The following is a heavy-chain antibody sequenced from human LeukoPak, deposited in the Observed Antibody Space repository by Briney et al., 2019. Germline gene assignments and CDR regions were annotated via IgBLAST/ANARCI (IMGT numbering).Heavy chain of an antibody. V-gene: IGHV4-34*01. D-gene: IGHD3-10*01. CDR2: INHSGST. J-gene: IGHJ5*01. CDR1: GGSFSGYY. CDR3: ARVRTGSQCDS. Sequence: SETLSLTCAVYGGSFSGYYWSWIRQPPGKGLEWTGEINHSGSTNYNPSLKSRVTISVDTSKNQYSLKLTSLTAADTAVHYCARVRTGSQCDSWGRGTLVIVSS.